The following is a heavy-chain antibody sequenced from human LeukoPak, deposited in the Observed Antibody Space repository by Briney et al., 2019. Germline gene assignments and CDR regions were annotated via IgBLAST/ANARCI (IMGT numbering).Heavy chain of an antibody. V-gene: IGHV3-48*01. CDR3: ARDGDYYDSSGYTAFDI. CDR2: ISSSSCTI. CDR1: GFTFSSYS. Sequence: PGGSLRLSCAASGFTFSSYSMNWVRQAPVKGLEWVTYISSSSCTIYYADSVKGRFTISRDNAKNSLYLQMNSLRAEDTAVYYCARDGDYYDSSGYTAFDIWGQGTMVTVSS. D-gene: IGHD3-22*01. J-gene: IGHJ3*02.